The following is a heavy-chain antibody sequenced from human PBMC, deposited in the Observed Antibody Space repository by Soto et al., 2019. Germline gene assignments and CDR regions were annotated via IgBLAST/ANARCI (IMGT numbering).Heavy chain of an antibody. J-gene: IGHJ5*02. Sequence: QVQLQESGPGLVEPSQTLSLTCSVFGGSISSGDYSWSWIRHPPGKGLEWIVYMFYVGATYYNPSLKSRVTISVDTAKTQFPLKLNSVTAADTAVYNCARVVGFCSSPSCRGRNGFDPWGKGTLVTVTS. CDR1: GGSISSGDYS. V-gene: IGHV4-30-4*01. CDR2: MFYVGAT. CDR3: ARVVGFCSSPSCRGRNGFDP. D-gene: IGHD2-2*01.